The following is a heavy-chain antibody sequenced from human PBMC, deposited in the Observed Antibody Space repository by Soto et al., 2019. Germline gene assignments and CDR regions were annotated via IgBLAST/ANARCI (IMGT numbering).Heavy chain of an antibody. D-gene: IGHD3-22*01. CDR2: ISGYNGNT. CDR1: GYTFTSYY. CDR3: ARTTSGFWYYFGMDV. V-gene: IGHV1-18*04. J-gene: IGHJ6*02. Sequence: ASVKVSCKASGYTFTSYYMHWVRQAPGQGPEWMGWISGYNGNTHYAQKLQGRVTMTTETFTSTAYMELMSLTSDDTATYYCARTTSGFWYYFGMDVWGQGTTVTVSS.